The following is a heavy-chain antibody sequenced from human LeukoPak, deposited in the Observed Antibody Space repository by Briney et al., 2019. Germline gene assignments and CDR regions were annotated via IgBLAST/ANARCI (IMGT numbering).Heavy chain of an antibody. J-gene: IGHJ4*02. CDR2: ISYDGSNK. D-gene: IGHD4-11*01. Sequence: GGSLRLSCAASGFTFSSYGMHWVRQAPGKGLEWVAVISYDGSNKYCADSVKGRFTISRDNSKNTLYLQMNSLRAEDTAVYYCAKDDLRGAMTTVATLGYWGQGTLVTVSS. CDR3: AKDDLRGAMTTVATLGY. CDR1: GFTFSSYG. V-gene: IGHV3-30*18.